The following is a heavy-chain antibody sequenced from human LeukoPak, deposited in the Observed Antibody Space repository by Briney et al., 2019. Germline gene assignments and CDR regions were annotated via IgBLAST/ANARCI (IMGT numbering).Heavy chain of an antibody. CDR1: GFTFSSYA. J-gene: IGHJ4*02. D-gene: IGHD4-17*01. Sequence: GGSLRLSCAASGFTFSSYAMYWVRQAPGKGLEYVSAIRGSGGSTYYANSVKGRFTISRDNFKNTLYLQMGSLRAEDMAVYYCARVDYGDFVFDYWGQGTLVTVSS. V-gene: IGHV3-64*01. CDR3: ARVDYGDFVFDY. CDR2: IRGSGGST.